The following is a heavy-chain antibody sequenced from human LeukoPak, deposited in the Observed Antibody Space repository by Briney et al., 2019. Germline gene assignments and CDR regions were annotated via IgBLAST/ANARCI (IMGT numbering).Heavy chain of an antibody. V-gene: IGHV3-33*01. J-gene: IGHJ4*02. CDR2: IWYDGSNK. Sequence: GGSLRLSCAASGFTFSSYGMHWVRQAPGKGLEWVAVIWYDGSNKYYADSVKGRFTISRDNSKNTLYLQMNSLRAEDTAVYYCARDRYYGSGSFDYWSQGTLVTVSS. D-gene: IGHD3-10*01. CDR3: ARDRYYGSGSFDY. CDR1: GFTFSSYG.